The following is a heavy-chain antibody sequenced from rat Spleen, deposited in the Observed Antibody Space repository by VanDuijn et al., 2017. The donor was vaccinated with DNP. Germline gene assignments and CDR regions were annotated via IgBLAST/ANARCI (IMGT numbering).Heavy chain of an antibody. CDR3: AREEAYYGYDYFDY. J-gene: IGHJ2*01. V-gene: IGHV3-1*01. Sequence: EVQLQESGSGLVKPSQSLSLTCSVTGYSITSNYWAWIRKFPGNKMEWIGYINYSGSTGYNPSLKSRISITRDTSKNQFFLHLNSVTTEDTATYYCAREEAYYGYDYFDYWGQGLMVTVSS. CDR2: INYSGST. CDR1: GYSITSNY. D-gene: IGHD1-7*01.